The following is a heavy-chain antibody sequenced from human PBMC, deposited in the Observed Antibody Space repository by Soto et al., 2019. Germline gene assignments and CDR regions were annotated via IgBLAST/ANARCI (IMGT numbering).Heavy chain of an antibody. J-gene: IGHJ4*02. CDR1: GYTFTTYA. CDR2: INAGNGNT. V-gene: IGHV1-3*01. D-gene: IGHD3-3*01. CDR3: ARTSVYYFFDY. Sequence: ASVKVSYKASGYTFTTYAMHWVRQAPGQRLEWMGWINAGNGNTKYSQKFQGRVTITRDTSASTAYMELSSLRSEDTAVYYCARTSVYYFFDYWGQGTLVTVSS.